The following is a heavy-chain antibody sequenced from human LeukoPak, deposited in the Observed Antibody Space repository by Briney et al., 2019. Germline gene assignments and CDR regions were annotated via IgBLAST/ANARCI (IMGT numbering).Heavy chain of an antibody. J-gene: IGHJ6*03. CDR2: IPLSGGST. D-gene: IGHD5-18*01. V-gene: IGHV3-23*01. Sequence: PGGSLRLSCAASGFTFSYYDMGWVRQAPGKGLEWVASIPLSGGSTFYADSVKGRFTISSDNSKNTLYLQMNSLSAENTAVYYCANRGNSAVGHHYLAVWGKGTTVSVSS. CDR3: ANRGNSAVGHHYLAV. CDR1: GFTFSYYD.